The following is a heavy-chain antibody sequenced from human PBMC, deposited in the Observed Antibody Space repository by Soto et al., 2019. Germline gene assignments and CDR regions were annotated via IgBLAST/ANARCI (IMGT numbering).Heavy chain of an antibody. CDR2: ISYDGSNK. CDR1: GFTFSSYG. J-gene: IGHJ4*02. CDR3: AKDLSDILTGYYPPSGY. V-gene: IGHV3-30*18. Sequence: QVQLVESGGGVVQPGRSLRLSCAASGFTFSSYGMHWVRQAPGKGLEWVAVISYDGSNKYYADSVKGRFTISRDNSKNTLYLQMNSLRAEDTAVYYCAKDLSDILTGYYPPSGYWGQGTLVTVSS. D-gene: IGHD3-9*01.